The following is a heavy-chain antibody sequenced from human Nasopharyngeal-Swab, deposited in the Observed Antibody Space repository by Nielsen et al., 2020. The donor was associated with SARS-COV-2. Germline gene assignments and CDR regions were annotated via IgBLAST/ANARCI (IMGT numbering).Heavy chain of an antibody. Sequence: EGSLRLSCAASGFTFSSYAMHWVRQAPGKGLEWVAVISYDGSNKYYADSVKGRFTISRDNSKNTLYLQMNSLRAEDTAVYYCARDLGTVGATSYWGQGTLVTVSS. CDR2: ISYDGSNK. D-gene: IGHD1-26*01. J-gene: IGHJ4*02. CDR3: ARDLGTVGATSY. CDR1: GFTFSSYA. V-gene: IGHV3-30-3*01.